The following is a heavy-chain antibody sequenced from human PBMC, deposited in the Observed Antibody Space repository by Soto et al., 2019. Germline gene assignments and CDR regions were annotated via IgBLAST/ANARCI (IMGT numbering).Heavy chain of an antibody. V-gene: IGHV3-30*14. D-gene: IGHD1-1*01. CDR2: ILYDGSKK. J-gene: IGHJ6*01. CDR1: GFSFNTYA. Sequence: PGGSLRPSCAASGFSFNTYAMHWVRQAPGKGLEWVAVILYDGSKKDYADSVKGRFTISRDNSKNTLYLQMNSLRSEDTAVYYCARANIAWNDVGGMDVWGQGTTVTVSS. CDR3: ARANIAWNDVGGMDV.